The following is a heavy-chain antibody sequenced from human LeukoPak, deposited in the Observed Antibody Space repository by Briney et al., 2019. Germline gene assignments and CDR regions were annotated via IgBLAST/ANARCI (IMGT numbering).Heavy chain of an antibody. CDR1: GGSISGDSINDYY. V-gene: IGHV4-4*07. CDR2: IHISGTT. J-gene: IGHJ4*02. Sequence: SETLSLACTVSGGSISGDSINDYYWSWIRQPAGKGLEWIGRIHISGTTNYSPSLKSRLTLSIDASKNQFSLSLTSVTAADTAVYYCARLTMVRGVINLYYFDYWGQGTLVTASS. D-gene: IGHD3-10*01. CDR3: ARLTMVRGVINLYYFDY.